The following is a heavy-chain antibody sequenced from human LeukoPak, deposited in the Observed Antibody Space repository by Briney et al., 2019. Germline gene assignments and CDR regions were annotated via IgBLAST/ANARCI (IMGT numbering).Heavy chain of an antibody. V-gene: IGHV5-51*01. CDR1: GYSFTSYC. Sequence: LGESLKISRKASGYSFTSYCIAWVRQMPGKGLEWMGLIYPGDSDTRYSPSFQGQVTISADKSISTAYLQWSSLKASDSAIYYCARREMSSTGPFDYWGQGTLVTVSS. CDR2: IYPGDSDT. CDR3: ARREMSSTGPFDY. J-gene: IGHJ4*02. D-gene: IGHD5-24*01.